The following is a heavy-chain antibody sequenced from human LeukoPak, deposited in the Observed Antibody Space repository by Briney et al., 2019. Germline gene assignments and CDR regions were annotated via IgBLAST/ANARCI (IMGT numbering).Heavy chain of an antibody. J-gene: IGHJ4*02. CDR1: GFTFSSYG. V-gene: IGHV3-33*01. D-gene: IGHD6-13*01. Sequence: GGSLRLSCAASGFTFSSYGMHWVRQAPGKGLEWVAVIWYDGSNKYYADSVKGRFTISRDNSKNTLYLQMNSLRAEDTAVYYCARDRLAAAGNYWGQGTLVTVSS. CDR2: IWYDGSNK. CDR3: ARDRLAAAGNY.